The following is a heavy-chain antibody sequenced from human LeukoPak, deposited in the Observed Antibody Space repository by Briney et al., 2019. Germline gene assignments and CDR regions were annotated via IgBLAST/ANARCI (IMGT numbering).Heavy chain of an antibody. D-gene: IGHD6-19*01. J-gene: IGHJ4*02. V-gene: IGHV4-39*01. CDR2: IYYSWST. Sequence: IGSIYYSWSTYYNPSLKSRVTISVDTSKNQFSLKLSSVTAADTAVYYCARLVAVAGIDYWGQGTLVTVSS. CDR3: ARLVAVAGIDY.